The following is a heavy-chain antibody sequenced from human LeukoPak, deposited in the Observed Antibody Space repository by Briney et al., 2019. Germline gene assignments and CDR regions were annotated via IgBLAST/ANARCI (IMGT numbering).Heavy chain of an antibody. V-gene: IGHV3-7*01. Sequence: GGSLRLSCAASGFTFSSYWMTWVRQAPGKGLEWVANIQQDGSEKYYVDSVKGRFTISRDNAKNSLYLQMNSLRAEDTAVYYCARRSNSGYDWENWFDPWGQGTLVTVSS. CDR3: ARRSNSGYDWENWFDP. CDR1: GFTFSSYW. J-gene: IGHJ5*02. CDR2: IQQDGSEK. D-gene: IGHD5-12*01.